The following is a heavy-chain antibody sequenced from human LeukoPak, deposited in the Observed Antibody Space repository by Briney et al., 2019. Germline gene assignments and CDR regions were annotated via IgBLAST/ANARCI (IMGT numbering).Heavy chain of an antibody. D-gene: IGHD2-15*01. J-gene: IGHJ3*01. CDR2: MNSDGTSI. CDR1: GFDFSSNW. Sequence: PGGSLRLSCAASGFDFSSNWMHWVRHAPGKGLVWVARMNSDGTSIIHADSVKGRFTISRDNAENTLYLQMNSLRPEDTALYYCARSQSGVFDVWGQGTMVIVSS. CDR3: ARSQSGVFDV. V-gene: IGHV3-74*01.